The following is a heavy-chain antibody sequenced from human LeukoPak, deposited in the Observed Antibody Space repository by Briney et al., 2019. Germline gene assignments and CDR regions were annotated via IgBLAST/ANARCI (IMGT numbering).Heavy chain of an antibody. CDR2: FDPEDGET. D-gene: IGHD6-6*01. V-gene: IGHV1-24*01. J-gene: IGHJ4*02. Sequence: ASVKVSCKVSGYTLTELSMHWVRQAPGKGLEWMGGFDPEDGETIYAQKFQGRVTMTEDTSTDTAYMELSSLRSEDTAVYYCATAGGSSSSIAARLYDYWGQGTLVTVSS. CDR3: ATAGGSSSSIAARLYDY. CDR1: GYTLTELS.